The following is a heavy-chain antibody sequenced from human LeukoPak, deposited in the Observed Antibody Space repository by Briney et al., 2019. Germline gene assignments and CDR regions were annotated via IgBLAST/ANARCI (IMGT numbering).Heavy chain of an antibody. V-gene: IGHV3-73*01. CDR3: AKDDAWGRYKH. J-gene: IGHJ1*01. Sequence: PGGSLRLSCAASGFTFSGSAMHWVRQASGKGLEWVGRIRSKANSYATAYAASVKGRFTTSRDDSKNTAYLQMNSLKTEDTAVYYCAKDDAWGRYKHWGQGTLVTVSS. CDR1: GFTFSGSA. D-gene: IGHD3-16*01. CDR2: IRSKANSYAT.